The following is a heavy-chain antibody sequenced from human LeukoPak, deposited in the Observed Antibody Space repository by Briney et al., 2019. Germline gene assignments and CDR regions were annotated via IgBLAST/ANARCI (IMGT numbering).Heavy chain of an antibody. CDR2: IYYSGTT. Sequence: SETLSLTCTVSGGSIGTYSWNWIRQPPGKGLEWIGYIYYSGTTNYNPSLKSRVTISVDTSKNQFSLKLSSVTAADTAVYYCARGVYIAAAQYGYWGQGILVAVSS. V-gene: IGHV4-59*01. CDR3: ARGVYIAAAQYGY. CDR1: GGSIGTYS. D-gene: IGHD6-13*01. J-gene: IGHJ4*02.